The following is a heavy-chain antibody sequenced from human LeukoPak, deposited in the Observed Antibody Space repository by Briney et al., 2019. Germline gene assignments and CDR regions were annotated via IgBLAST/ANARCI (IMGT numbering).Heavy chain of an antibody. D-gene: IGHD3-10*01. V-gene: IGHV3-23*01. CDR1: GISFTNYA. J-gene: IGHJ4*02. Sequence: GGSLNLSCVVSGISFTNYAMTWVRQAPGKGLEWVPYISEKGGSTTYADSVKGRFTISRDTSLNTLYLQMNNLRAEDTAVYFCAKRGVVIRGILVIGYHQEAYHYDFWGQGVLVTVSS. CDR2: ISEKGGST. CDR3: AKRGVVIRGILVIGYHQEAYHYDF.